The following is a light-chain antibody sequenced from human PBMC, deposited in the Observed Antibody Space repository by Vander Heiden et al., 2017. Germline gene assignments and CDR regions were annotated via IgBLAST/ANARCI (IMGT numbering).Light chain of an antibody. J-gene: IGKJ2*01. CDR3: QQYNSLPMYT. CDR1: QSISSW. CDR2: DAS. Sequence: DIQLPQSPSTLFASVGDRVTITCRASQSISSWLAWYQQKPGKAPKLLSYDASSLESGVPSRFSGSGSGTEFTLTISSLQPDDFATYYCQQYNSLPMYTFGQGTKLEIK. V-gene: IGKV1-5*01.